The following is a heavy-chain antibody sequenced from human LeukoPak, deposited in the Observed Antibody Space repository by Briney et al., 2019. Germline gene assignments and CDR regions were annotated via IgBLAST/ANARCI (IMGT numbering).Heavy chain of an antibody. J-gene: IGHJ4*02. V-gene: IGHV3-74*01. CDR2: INTDGTVT. Sequence: GSLRLSFAASGFTFSKYWMLWVRRAPGKGLESVSRINTDGTVTTYADSVKGRFTVSRDNADNTMFLQMNSVRDEDTAVYYCATKQWLAPPPDSWGQGTPVTVSS. D-gene: IGHD6-19*01. CDR3: ATKQWLAPPPDS. CDR1: GFTFSKYW.